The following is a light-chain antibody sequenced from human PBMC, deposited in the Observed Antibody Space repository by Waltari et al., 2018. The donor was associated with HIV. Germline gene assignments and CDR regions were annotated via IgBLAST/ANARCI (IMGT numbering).Light chain of an antibody. Sequence: QFVVTQSPSASASLGASVKLTRTLDSGLLLNAIARHPQQPGKGPRFLMKINMDGSHTKGDGIPERFSGSSSGAERYLIISSLQSEDEADYYCQTWGTVVIFGGGTKLTVL. CDR3: QTWGTVVI. V-gene: IGLV4-69*01. J-gene: IGLJ2*01. CDR1: SGLLLNA. CDR2: INMDGSH.